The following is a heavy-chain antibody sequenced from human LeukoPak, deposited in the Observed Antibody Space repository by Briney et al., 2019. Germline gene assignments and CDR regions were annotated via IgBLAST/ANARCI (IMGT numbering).Heavy chain of an antibody. CDR3: ARGGGINYRIPYAFYI. Sequence: AVKVSCKASGGTFSSYAISWVRQAPGQGLEWMGRISPIIVIANYAQKIQFRVTITADKSKSTAYMELSSLRIEDTAVYYCARGGGINYRIPYAFYIQGPGTMVTVAS. CDR1: GGTFSSYA. D-gene: IGHD4-11*01. CDR2: ISPIIVIA. V-gene: IGHV1-69*04. J-gene: IGHJ3*02.